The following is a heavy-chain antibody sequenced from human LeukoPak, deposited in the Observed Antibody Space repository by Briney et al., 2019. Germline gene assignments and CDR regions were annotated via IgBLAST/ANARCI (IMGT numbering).Heavy chain of an antibody. CDR1: GGTFIIYA. D-gene: IGHD1-26*01. V-gene: IGHV1-69*04. Sequence: SVKVSCKASGGTFIIYAISWVRQAPGQGREWMGRIIPIFGIANYVQKFQGRVTITADKSTITAYMELSSLRSEDTAVYYCARDLRSGTTSTGYYWGQGTLVTVSS. CDR2: IIPIFGIA. J-gene: IGHJ4*02. CDR3: ARDLRSGTTSTGYY.